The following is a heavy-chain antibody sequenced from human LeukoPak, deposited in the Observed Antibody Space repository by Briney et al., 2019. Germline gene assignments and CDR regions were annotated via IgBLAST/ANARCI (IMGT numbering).Heavy chain of an antibody. V-gene: IGHV3-23*01. Sequence: GSLRLSCAASRFDFTTSAMNWVRQAPGDRLEWVSGISADGGATYYVDFVKGRFTISRDNSKRTLYLQMNGLRAEDTAFYYCARGPHNRGGRFSWFDPWGQGTLVTVSS. CDR2: ISADGGAT. J-gene: IGHJ5*02. D-gene: IGHD2-15*01. CDR3: ARGPHNRGGRFSWFDP. CDR1: RFDFTTSA.